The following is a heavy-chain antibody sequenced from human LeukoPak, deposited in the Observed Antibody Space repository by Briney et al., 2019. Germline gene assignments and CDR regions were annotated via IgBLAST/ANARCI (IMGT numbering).Heavy chain of an antibody. CDR2: IYENGGTT. Sequence: GGSLRLSCVGSGFTFRSHAMSWVRQAPEKGLEFVSGIYENGGTTYYADSVKGRFSISRDNSKNTLYLQMDSLRGEDTAVYYCAKGENYYDSSVFDYWGQGTLVTVSS. D-gene: IGHD3-22*01. CDR1: GFTFRSHA. V-gene: IGHV3-23*01. J-gene: IGHJ4*02. CDR3: AKGENYYDSSVFDY.